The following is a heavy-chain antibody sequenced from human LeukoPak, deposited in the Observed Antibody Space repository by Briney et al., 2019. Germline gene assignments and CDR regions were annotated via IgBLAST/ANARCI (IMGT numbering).Heavy chain of an antibody. CDR2: IYYSGST. V-gene: IGHV4-59*01. J-gene: IGHJ4*02. CDR1: GGSISSYY. D-gene: IGHD6-19*01. Sequence: SETLSLTCTVSGGSISSYYWSWIRQPPGKGLEWIGYIYYSGSTNYNPSLKSRVTISVDTSKNQFSLKLSSVTAADTAVYYCARGDQWLGYYFDYWGQGTLVTVSS. CDR3: ARGDQWLGYYFDY.